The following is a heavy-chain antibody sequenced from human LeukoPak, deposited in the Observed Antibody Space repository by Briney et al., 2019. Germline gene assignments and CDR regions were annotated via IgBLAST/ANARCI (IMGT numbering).Heavy chain of an antibody. Sequence: GGSLRLSCAASGFTFSSYWMSWVRQAPGKGLEWVANIKQDGSEKYYVDSVKGRFTISRDNAKNSLYLQMNSLRAEDTAVYYCAKEWFGEPLNWFDPWGRGTLVTVSS. D-gene: IGHD3-10*01. J-gene: IGHJ5*02. CDR2: IKQDGSEK. CDR3: AKEWFGEPLNWFDP. V-gene: IGHV3-7*03. CDR1: GFTFSSYW.